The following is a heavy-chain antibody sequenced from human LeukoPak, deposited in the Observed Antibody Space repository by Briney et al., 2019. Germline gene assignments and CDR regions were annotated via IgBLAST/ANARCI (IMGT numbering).Heavy chain of an antibody. CDR2: IHPNSDDT. CDR1: GYTFSDYY. Sequence: ASVKVSCKASGYTFSDYYIHWVRQAPGQGLEWMGSIHPNSDDTNYSQKFQGRVTMTRDTSMKTAYMELSRLTSDDTAVYYCARDSSGPLNWFDRWGQGTLVTVSS. V-gene: IGHV1-2*02. CDR3: ARDSSGPLNWFDR. J-gene: IGHJ5*02. D-gene: IGHD6-25*01.